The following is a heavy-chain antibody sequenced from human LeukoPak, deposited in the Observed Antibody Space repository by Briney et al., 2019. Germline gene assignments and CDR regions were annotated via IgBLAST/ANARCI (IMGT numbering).Heavy chain of an antibody. Sequence: SETLSLTCAVYGGSFSGYYWSWIRQPPGKGLEWIGEINHSGGTNYNPSLKSRVTISVDTSKNQFSLKLSSVTAADTAVYYCARGARNLWFGEPYYFDYWGQGTLVTVSS. V-gene: IGHV4-34*01. D-gene: IGHD3-10*01. J-gene: IGHJ4*02. CDR2: INHSGGT. CDR3: ARGARNLWFGEPYYFDY. CDR1: GGSFSGYY.